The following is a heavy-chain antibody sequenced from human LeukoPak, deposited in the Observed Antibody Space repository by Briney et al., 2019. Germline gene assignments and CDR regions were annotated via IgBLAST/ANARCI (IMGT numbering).Heavy chain of an antibody. D-gene: IGHD2-2*01. J-gene: IGHJ4*02. CDR1: GFTFRSYA. CDR2: VSVNCDTT. Sequence: GESLRLSCAASGFTFRSYAMSWVRQAPGKGLEWVSAVSVNCDTTYYADSVKGRFTISRDNSKTTVSLQMNNLRPEDTAAYYCAKVGARGCSSSTCFIYWGQGTLVTVSS. CDR3: AKVGARGCSSSTCFIY. V-gene: IGHV3-23*01.